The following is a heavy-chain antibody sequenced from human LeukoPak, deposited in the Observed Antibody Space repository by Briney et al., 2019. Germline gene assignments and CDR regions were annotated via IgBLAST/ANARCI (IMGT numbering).Heavy chain of an antibody. CDR2: TNHSGGT. CDR3: ARFNPSGGDYLESSGPQHLPQDKEKTPLTFDH. V-gene: IGHV4-34*01. CDR1: GGSFSGYS. D-gene: IGHD3-22*01. Sequence: SETLSLTCAVYGGSFSGYSWSWIRQPPGKGLEWIGETNHSGGTNYNPSLKSRVTISLDTSKNQFSLTLSSVTAADTAVYYCARFNPSGGDYLESSGPQHLPQDKEKTPLTFDHWGQGTRVTVPS. J-gene: IGHJ5*02.